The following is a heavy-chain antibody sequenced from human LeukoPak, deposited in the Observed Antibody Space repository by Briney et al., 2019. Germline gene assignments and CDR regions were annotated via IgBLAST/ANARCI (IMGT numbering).Heavy chain of an antibody. CDR2: INSDGRST. CDR3: ARDPDINGWSSKDS. CDR1: GFTLSRYW. V-gene: IGHV3-74*01. Sequence: GGSLRLSCAASGFTLSRYWMHWVRQAPGKGLVWVSRINSDGRSTAYADSVRGRFTISRDNANNRVYLQMNSLRAEDTAVYYCARDPDINGWSSKDSWGQGILVTVSS. D-gene: IGHD6-19*01. J-gene: IGHJ4*02.